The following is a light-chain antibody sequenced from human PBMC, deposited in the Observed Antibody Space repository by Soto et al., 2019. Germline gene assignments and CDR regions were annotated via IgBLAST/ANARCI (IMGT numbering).Light chain of an antibody. CDR2: GAS. V-gene: IGKV3-20*01. CDR3: QQYGSSPLT. CDR1: QSVSSSS. J-gene: IGKJ4*01. Sequence: QPLVTVSLSTIERATIPGRAIQSVSSSSLAWYQQRPGQAPRLLMYGASIRATDIPDRFSGSGSGTDFTLTISRLEPEDFAVYYCQQYGSSPLTFGGGTNVDIK.